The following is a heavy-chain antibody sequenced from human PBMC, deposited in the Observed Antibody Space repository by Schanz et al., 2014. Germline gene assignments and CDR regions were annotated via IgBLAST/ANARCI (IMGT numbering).Heavy chain of an antibody. CDR3: ARGGGAAAST. CDR1: GLTFSNHA. CDR2: IYSGGST. J-gene: IGHJ5*02. V-gene: IGHV3-66*01. Sequence: EGHLTESGGGLVQPGGSLRLSCAASGLTFSNHAMSWVRQAPGKGLEWVSIIYSGGSTFYADSVKGRFTISRDNSKNTLYLQMNSLRAEDTAVYYCARGGGAAASTWGQGTLVTVSS. D-gene: IGHD6-13*01.